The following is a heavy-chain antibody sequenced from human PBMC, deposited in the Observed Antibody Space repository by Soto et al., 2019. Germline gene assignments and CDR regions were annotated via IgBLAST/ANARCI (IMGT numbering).Heavy chain of an antibody. CDR1: GVSLSTGGVG. CDR3: AHMRAAKFDY. V-gene: IGHV2-5*02. J-gene: IGHJ4*02. D-gene: IGHD2-15*01. Sequence: QITLKESGPTLVKPTQTLTLTCNVSGVSLSTGGVGVGWIRQPPGKALEWLALIYWDDDQRSSPSLKSRLTITPDTSKNQVVLTMTNMAPDDTATYDCAHMRAAKFDYWGQGTLVTVSS. CDR2: IYWDDDQ.